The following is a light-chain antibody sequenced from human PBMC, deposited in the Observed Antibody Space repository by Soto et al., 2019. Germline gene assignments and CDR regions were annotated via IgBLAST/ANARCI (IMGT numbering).Light chain of an antibody. CDR3: QQFYLTPYT. V-gene: IGKV3-20*01. Sequence: EIVLTQSPGTLSLSPGERATLSCRASQSVSSDYLAWYQQKPGQPPKLLMYWTSSRESGVPDRFSGSGSGTDFTLTITNVQAEDVAVYYCQQFYLTPYTFGQGTKLEIK. CDR1: QSVSSDY. J-gene: IGKJ2*01. CDR2: WTS.